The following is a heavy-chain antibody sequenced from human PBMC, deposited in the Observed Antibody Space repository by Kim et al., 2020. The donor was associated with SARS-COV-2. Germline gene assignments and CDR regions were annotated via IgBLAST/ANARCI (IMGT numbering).Heavy chain of an antibody. CDR1: GGSISSGGYY. Sequence: SETLSLTCTVSGGSISSGGYYWSWIRQHPGKGLEWIGYIYYSGSTYYNPSLKSRVTISVDTSKNQFSLKLSSVTAADTAVYYCARDKRVYGMDVWGQGTTVTVSS. CDR2: IYYSGST. V-gene: IGHV4-31*03. CDR3: ARDKRVYGMDV. J-gene: IGHJ6*02.